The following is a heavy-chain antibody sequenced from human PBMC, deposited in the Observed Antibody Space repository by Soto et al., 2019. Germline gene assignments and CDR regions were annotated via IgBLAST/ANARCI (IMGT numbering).Heavy chain of an antibody. Sequence: GGSLRLSCAASGLTVSSIYMNWVRQAPGKGLEWVSIIYSDGSTHYADSVKGRFSISRDNSKNTLYLQMNSLRAEDTAVYYCARDDYWGQGTLVTVSS. V-gene: IGHV3-66*01. CDR1: GLTVSSIY. J-gene: IGHJ4*02. CDR3: ARDDY. CDR2: IYSDGST.